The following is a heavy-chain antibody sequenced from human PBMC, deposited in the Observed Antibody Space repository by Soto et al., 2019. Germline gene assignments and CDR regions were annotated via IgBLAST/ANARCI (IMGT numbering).Heavy chain of an antibody. Sequence: EVQLVESGGGLVKPGGSLRLSCAASGCSLTNAWMNWVRQAPGKGLEWVGRIKTNAEAETTDYSTPVKGRFTISRDDSKNTLYLQLNSLRIEDTAVYYCTTGSDEGYWGQGALVTVSS. J-gene: IGHJ4*02. CDR2: IKTNAEAETT. D-gene: IGHD1-26*01. CDR1: GCSLTNAW. V-gene: IGHV3-15*07. CDR3: TTGSDEGY.